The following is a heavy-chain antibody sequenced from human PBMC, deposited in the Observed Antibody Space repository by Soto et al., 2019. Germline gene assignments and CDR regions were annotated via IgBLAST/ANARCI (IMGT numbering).Heavy chain of an antibody. CDR1: GYTFTGYY. Sequence: GASVKVSCKGSGYTFTGYYMHWVRQAPGQGLEWMGWINPNSGGTNYAQKFQGWVTMTRDTSISTAYMELSRLRSDDTAVYYCARSQGASTSYGMDVWGQGTTVTVSS. J-gene: IGHJ6*02. V-gene: IGHV1-2*04. D-gene: IGHD2-2*01. CDR3: ARSQGASTSYGMDV. CDR2: INPNSGGT.